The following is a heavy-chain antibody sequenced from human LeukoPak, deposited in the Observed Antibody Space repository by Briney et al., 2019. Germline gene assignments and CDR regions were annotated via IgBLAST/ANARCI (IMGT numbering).Heavy chain of an antibody. D-gene: IGHD3-9*01. Sequence: SQTLSLTCTVSGGSISSGGYYWSWIRQHPGKGLEWIGYIYYSGSTYYNPSLKSRVTISVDTSKNQFSLKLSSVTAADTAVYYRARAYDILAYFDYWGQGTLVTVSS. CDR2: IYYSGST. J-gene: IGHJ4*02. CDR3: ARAYDILAYFDY. CDR1: GGSISSGGYY. V-gene: IGHV4-31*03.